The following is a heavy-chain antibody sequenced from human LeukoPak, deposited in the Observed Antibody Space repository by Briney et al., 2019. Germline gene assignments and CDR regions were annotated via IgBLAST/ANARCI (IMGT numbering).Heavy chain of an antibody. Sequence: SETLSLTCTVSGYSISSGYYWGWIRQPPGKGLEWIGSIYHSGSTYYNPSLKSRVTISVDTSKNQFSLKLSSVAAADTAVYYCARGGSSSWYSGSSYYFDYWGQGTLVTVSS. J-gene: IGHJ4*02. CDR3: ARGGSSSWYSGSSYYFDY. CDR1: GYSISSGYY. V-gene: IGHV4-38-2*02. CDR2: IYHSGST. D-gene: IGHD6-13*01.